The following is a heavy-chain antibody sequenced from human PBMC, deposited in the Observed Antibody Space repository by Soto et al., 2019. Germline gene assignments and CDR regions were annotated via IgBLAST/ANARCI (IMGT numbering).Heavy chain of an antibody. CDR2: ISAYNGNT. D-gene: IGHD6-19*01. Sequence: ASVKVSCKASGYTFTSYGISWVRQAPGQGLEWMGWISAYNGNTNYAQKLQGRVTMTTDTSTSTAYMELRSLRSDDTAVYYCARDPRIAVAGSPSYYYYYGMDVWGQGTTVTVSS. J-gene: IGHJ6*02. V-gene: IGHV1-18*01. CDR3: ARDPRIAVAGSPSYYYYYGMDV. CDR1: GYTFTSYG.